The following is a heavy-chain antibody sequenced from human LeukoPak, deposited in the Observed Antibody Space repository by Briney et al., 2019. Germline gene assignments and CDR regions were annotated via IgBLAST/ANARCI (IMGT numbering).Heavy chain of an antibody. J-gene: IGHJ4*02. CDR1: GFTFSSYS. CDR2: ISSSSSTI. Sequence: QPGGSLRLSCAASGFTFSSYSMNWVRQAPGKGLEWVSYISSSSSTINYADSVKGRFTISRDNAKNSLDLQMDSLEAEGTAVYYCARDPPGDYWGQGTLVTVSS. V-gene: IGHV3-48*01. CDR3: ARDPPGDY.